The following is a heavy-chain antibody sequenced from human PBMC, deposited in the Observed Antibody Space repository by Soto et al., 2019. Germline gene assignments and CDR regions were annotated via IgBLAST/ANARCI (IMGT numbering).Heavy chain of an antibody. CDR2: INPNSGGT. Sequence: ASVKVSCKASGYTFTGYYMHWVRQAPGQGLEWMGWINPNSGGTNYAQKFQGWVTMTRDTSISTAYMELSRLRSDDTAVYYCARGNSGSYSNFYYYYGMDGWGQGTTVTVSS. CDR3: ARGNSGSYSNFYYYYGMDG. D-gene: IGHD1-26*01. J-gene: IGHJ6*02. V-gene: IGHV1-2*04. CDR1: GYTFTGYY.